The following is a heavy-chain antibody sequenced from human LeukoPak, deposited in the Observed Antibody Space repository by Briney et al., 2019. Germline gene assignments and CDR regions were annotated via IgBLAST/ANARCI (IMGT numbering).Heavy chain of an antibody. CDR1: GGSFSGYY. Sequence: SETLSLTCAVYGGSFSGYYWSWIRQPPGKGLEWIGEINHSGSTNYNPSLKSRVIISVDTSKNQFSLKLSSVTAADTAVYYCARHRLLRYYDILTGLRWFDPWGQGTLVTVSS. CDR2: INHSGST. J-gene: IGHJ5*02. V-gene: IGHV4-34*01. D-gene: IGHD3-9*01. CDR3: ARHRLLRYYDILTGLRWFDP.